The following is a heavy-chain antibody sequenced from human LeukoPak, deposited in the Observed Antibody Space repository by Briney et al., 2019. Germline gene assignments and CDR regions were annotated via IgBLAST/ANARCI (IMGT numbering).Heavy chain of an antibody. D-gene: IGHD5-24*01. V-gene: IGHV4-34*01. CDR2: INHSGST. J-gene: IGHJ3*02. CDR1: GGSFSGYY. CDR3: ARGRWLQADAFDI. Sequence: PSETLSLTCAVYGGSFSGYYWSWIRQPPGKGLEWIGEINHSGSTNYNPSLKSRVTISVDTSKNQFSLKLSSVTAADTAVYYCARGRWLQADAFDIWGQGTMVTVSS.